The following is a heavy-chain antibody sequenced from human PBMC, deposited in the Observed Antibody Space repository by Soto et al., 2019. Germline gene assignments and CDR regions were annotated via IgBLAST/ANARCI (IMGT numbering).Heavy chain of an antibody. D-gene: IGHD3-3*01. CDR2: INPNSGGT. J-gene: IGHJ6*02. V-gene: IGHV1-2*04. CDR1: GYTFTGYY. CDR3: ARSLEGDFRSESYYYYGMDV. Sequence: QVQLVQSGAEGKKPGASVKVSCKASGYTFTGYYMHWVRQAPGQGLEWMGWINPNSGGTNYAQKFQGWVTMTRDTSISTAYMELSRLRSDDTAVYYCARSLEGDFRSESYYYYGMDVWGQGTTVTVSS.